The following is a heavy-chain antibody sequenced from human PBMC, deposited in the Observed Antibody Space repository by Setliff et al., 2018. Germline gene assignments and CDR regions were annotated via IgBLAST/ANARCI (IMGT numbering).Heavy chain of an antibody. Sequence: RASVKVSCKASGYTFTSYAMHWVRQAPGQRLEWTGWINAGNGNTKYSQKFQGRVTITRDTSTSTAYMELRSLRSDDTAVYYCARVSEAAAAGFDYWGQGTLVTVS. V-gene: IGHV1-3*01. J-gene: IGHJ4*02. D-gene: IGHD6-13*01. CDR2: INAGNGNT. CDR1: GYTFTSYA. CDR3: ARVSEAAAAGFDY.